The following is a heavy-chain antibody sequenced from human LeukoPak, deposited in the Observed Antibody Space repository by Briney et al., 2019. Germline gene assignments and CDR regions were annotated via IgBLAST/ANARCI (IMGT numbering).Heavy chain of an antibody. V-gene: IGHV4-59*01. CDR1: GGSINTYY. D-gene: IGHD1-26*01. CDR3: ARSLGATRYNLKYYFFYGLDV. Sequence: SETLSLTCTVSGGSINTYYWSRIRQPPGKGLEWIGYNHYSGSTNYNPSLKSRVTISVDTSNNQFSLRLSSVTAAVTAVYYCARSLGATRYNLKYYFFYGLDVWGQGTTVTVSS. J-gene: IGHJ6*02. CDR2: NHYSGST.